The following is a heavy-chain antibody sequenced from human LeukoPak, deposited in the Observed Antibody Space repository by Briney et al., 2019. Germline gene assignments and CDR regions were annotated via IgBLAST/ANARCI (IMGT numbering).Heavy chain of an antibody. V-gene: IGHV3-20*04. CDR2: LNWNGDIT. J-gene: IGHJ6*03. CDR1: GFTFNDYG. Sequence: GGSLRLSCEVSGFTFNDYGVSWVRQAPGKGLEWVSGLNWNGDITGYADSVKGRFTISRDNAKNSLYLQMNSLRAEDTAVYYCAREGTSIVVVKGYMDVWGKGTTVTVSS. D-gene: IGHD3-22*01. CDR3: AREGTSIVVVKGYMDV.